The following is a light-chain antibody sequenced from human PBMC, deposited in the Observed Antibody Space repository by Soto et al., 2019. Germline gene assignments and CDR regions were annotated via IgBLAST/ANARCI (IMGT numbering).Light chain of an antibody. V-gene: IGKV1-39*01. J-gene: IGKJ1*01. CDR3: QQSYIAPWT. CDR2: AAS. Sequence: DIQMTQSPSSLSASVGDRVSITRRASQSISTYLNWYQQKPGKVPSLLIYAASSLQSGVPSRFSGSGSGTDFTLTISCLQPEDFATYYCQQSYIAPWTFGQGTKVEIK. CDR1: QSISTY.